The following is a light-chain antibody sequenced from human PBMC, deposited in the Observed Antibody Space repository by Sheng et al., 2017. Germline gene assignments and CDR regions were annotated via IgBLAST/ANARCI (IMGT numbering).Light chain of an antibody. J-gene: IGKJ2*01. Sequence: EIVMTQSPATLSVSPGERATLSCRASQSVSSNLAWYQQKPGQAPRLLIYDASKRATDIPARFSGSGSGTDFTLTINGLEAEDFAVYYCQQRANWPYTFGRGTKIEV. CDR1: QSVSSN. V-gene: IGKV3-11*01. CDR2: DAS. CDR3: QQRANWPYT.